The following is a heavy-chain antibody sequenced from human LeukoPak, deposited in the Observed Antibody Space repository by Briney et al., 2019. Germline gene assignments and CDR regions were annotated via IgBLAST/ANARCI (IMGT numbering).Heavy chain of an antibody. CDR2: IIPFFGTA. D-gene: IGHD6-19*01. CDR1: GYTFTSYG. CDR3: ARHPGIAVAGTMGYYYMDV. J-gene: IGHJ6*03. Sequence: SVKVSCMASGYTFTSYGISWVRQAPGQGLEWMGGIIPFFGTANYAQKFQGRVTITTDESTSTAYMELSSLRSEDTAVYYCARHPGIAVAGTMGYYYMDVWGKGTTVTVSS. V-gene: IGHV1-69*05.